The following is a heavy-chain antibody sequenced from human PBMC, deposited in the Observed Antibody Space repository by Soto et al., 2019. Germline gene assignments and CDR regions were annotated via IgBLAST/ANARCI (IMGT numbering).Heavy chain of an antibody. Sequence: QVQLQESGPGLVKPSETLSLTCTVSGGSISPYYWNWIRQPPGKGLEWIGYIYYTESTNYSPSLKSRVTMSVDTSKNQFSLKLKSVTAADTAVYYCARDRGSHWGLNDASDIWGQGTVVTVSA. V-gene: IGHV4-59*01. J-gene: IGHJ3*02. CDR1: GGSISPYY. D-gene: IGHD7-27*01. CDR2: IYYTEST. CDR3: ARDRGSHWGLNDASDI.